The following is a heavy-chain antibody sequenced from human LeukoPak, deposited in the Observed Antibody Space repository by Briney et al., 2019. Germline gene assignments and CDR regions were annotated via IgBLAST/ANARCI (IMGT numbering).Heavy chain of an antibody. Sequence: GGSLRLSCAASGFTFSSYGMSWVRQAPGKGLEGVSVISGNHRTYYADPVKGRFTISRDNSKNTLYLQMNSLRAEDTAVYYCAKDRAGRFGESLEDWGQGTLVTVSS. J-gene: IGHJ4*02. CDR2: ISGNHRT. D-gene: IGHD3-10*01. CDR3: AKDRAGRFGESLED. CDR1: GFTFSSYG. V-gene: IGHV3-23*01.